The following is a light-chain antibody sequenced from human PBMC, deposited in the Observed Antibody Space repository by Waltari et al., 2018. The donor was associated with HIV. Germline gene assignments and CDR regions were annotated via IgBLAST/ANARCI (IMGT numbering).Light chain of an antibody. CDR3: ASFTGDNTVM. CDR2: DVD. CDR1: DSDFGLYNF. Sequence: AVTQPPSVPGLPGPSTPIPCPRADSDFGLYNFVSWYQQHSGKPPKLILYDVDSRASGVSDRFSGSMSGNTASLTISGLRAEDEAHYYCASFTGDNTVMFGGGTEVTVL. J-gene: IGLJ3*02. V-gene: IGLV2-14*03.